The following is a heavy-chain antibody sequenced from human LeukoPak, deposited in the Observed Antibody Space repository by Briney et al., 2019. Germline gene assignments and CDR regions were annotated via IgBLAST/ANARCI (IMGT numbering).Heavy chain of an antibody. CDR1: GGSFSGYY. V-gene: IGHV4-34*01. Sequence: PSETLSLTCAVYGGSFSGYYWSWIRQPPGKGLEWIGEINHSGSTNYNPSLKSRVTISVDTSKNQFSLKLSSVTAADTAVYYCARPAVPGTPPSWFDPWGQGTLVTVSS. CDR2: INHSGST. J-gene: IGHJ5*02. CDR3: ARPAVPGTPPSWFDP. D-gene: IGHD1-7*01.